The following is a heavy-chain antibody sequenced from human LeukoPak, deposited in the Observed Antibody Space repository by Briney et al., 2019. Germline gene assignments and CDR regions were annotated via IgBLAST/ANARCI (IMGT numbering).Heavy chain of an antibody. J-gene: IGHJ4*02. CDR2: IYYSGST. D-gene: IGHD3-16*01. CDR1: GGSISSSSYY. CDR3: ARLRPTYDYVWGSLYYFDY. V-gene: IGHV4-39*01. Sequence: TSETLSLTCTVSGGSISSSSYYWGWIRQPPGKGLEWIGSIYYSGSTYYNPSLKSRVTISVDTSKNQFSLKLSSVTAADTAVYYCARLRPTYDYVWGSLYYFDYWGQGTLVTVSS.